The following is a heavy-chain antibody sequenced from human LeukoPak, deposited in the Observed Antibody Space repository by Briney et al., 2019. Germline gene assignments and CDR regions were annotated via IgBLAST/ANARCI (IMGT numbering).Heavy chain of an antibody. D-gene: IGHD6-19*01. CDR1: GFTFSSYW. CDR3: ARVATEYTQWLVRYYYYYMDV. V-gene: IGHV3-74*01. J-gene: IGHJ6*03. Sequence: GGSLRLSCAASGFTFSSYWMHWVRQAPGKGLVWVSRINSDGSSTSYADSVKGRFTISRDNAKNTLYLQMNSLRAEDTAVYYCARVATEYTQWLVRYYYYYMDVWGKGTTVIVSS. CDR2: INSDGSST.